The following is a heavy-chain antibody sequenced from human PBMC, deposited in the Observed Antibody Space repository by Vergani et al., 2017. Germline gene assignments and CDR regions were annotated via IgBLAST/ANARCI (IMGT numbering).Heavy chain of an antibody. CDR2: IGSSGPYI. V-gene: IGHV3-21*04. CDR3: AKDLITIFGVVTFDY. D-gene: IGHD3-3*01. Sequence: VQLVESGGGLVKPGGSLRLSCAASGFTFSDFSMSWVRQAPGKGLEWVAFIGSSGPYINYADSVKGRFIISRDNSKNTLYLQMNSLRAEDTAVYYCAKDLITIFGVVTFDYWGQRTLVTVSS. J-gene: IGHJ4*01. CDR1: GFTFSDFS.